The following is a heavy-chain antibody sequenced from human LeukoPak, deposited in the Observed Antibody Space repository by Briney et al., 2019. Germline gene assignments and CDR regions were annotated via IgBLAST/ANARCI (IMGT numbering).Heavy chain of an antibody. CDR2: ISAYNGNT. CDR1: GYTFTKYT. D-gene: IGHD4-17*01. J-gene: IGHJ4*02. CDR3: ARAPLYGDSPDY. Sequence: ASVKVSCKASGYTFTKYTMNWVRQAPGQGLEWMGWISAYNGNTNYAQKLQGRVTMTTDTSTSTAYMELRSLRSDDTAVYYCARAPLYGDSPDYWGQGTLVTVSS. V-gene: IGHV1-18*01.